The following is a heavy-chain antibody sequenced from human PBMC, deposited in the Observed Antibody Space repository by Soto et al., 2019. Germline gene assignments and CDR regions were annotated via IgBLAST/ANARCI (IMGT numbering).Heavy chain of an antibody. CDR3: ARDSSYRQGSGYYPGSYWYIDL. J-gene: IGHJ2*01. CDR1: GYTFTSYA. D-gene: IGHD3-22*01. CDR2: INAGNGNT. V-gene: IGHV1-3*01. Sequence: ASVKVSCKASGYTFTSYAMHWVRQAPGQRLEWMGWINAGNGNTKYSQKFQGRVTITRDTSASTAYMELSSLRSEDTAVYYCARDSSYRQGSGYYPGSYWYIDLWGRGTLVTVSS.